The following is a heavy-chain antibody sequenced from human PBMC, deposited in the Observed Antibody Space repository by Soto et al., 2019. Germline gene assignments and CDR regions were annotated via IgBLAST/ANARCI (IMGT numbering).Heavy chain of an antibody. CDR1: GGTFSGYT. CDR3: ARDRSRSYVSYYYHGLDV. J-gene: IGHJ6*02. Sequence: QVQLVQSGAEVKRPGSSVKVSCKASGGTFSGYTISWVRQAPGQGLEWMGGIIPIFDTTNYAQKFEDRVTITADKSTSTAYMELSSLRSEDTAVYYCARDRSRSYVSYYYHGLDVWGQGTTVSVSS. D-gene: IGHD1-26*01. CDR2: IIPIFDTT. V-gene: IGHV1-69*06.